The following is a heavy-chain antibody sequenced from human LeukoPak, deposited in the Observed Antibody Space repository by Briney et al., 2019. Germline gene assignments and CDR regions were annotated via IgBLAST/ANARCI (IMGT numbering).Heavy chain of an antibody. Sequence: GGSLRLSCAASGFTFSNAWMSWVRQAPGKGLEWVSTVSHDGSNRYYGDSVKGRFIISRDNSRNTVFLQMYSLRAEDTAVYFCAKDTPSPNSGFYHYWGQGTPVTVSS. J-gene: IGHJ4*02. D-gene: IGHD1-26*01. V-gene: IGHV3-30*18. CDR3: AKDTPSPNSGFYHY. CDR2: VSHDGSNR. CDR1: GFTFSNAW.